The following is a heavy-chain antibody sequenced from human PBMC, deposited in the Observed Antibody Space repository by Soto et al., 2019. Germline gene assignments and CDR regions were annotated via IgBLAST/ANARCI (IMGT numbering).Heavy chain of an antibody. CDR1: GFTFDDYA. J-gene: IGHJ4*02. CDR3: AKDVSDSLTVARTVFDY. CDR2: ISWNSGSV. D-gene: IGHD6-19*01. Sequence: EVQLVESGGGLVQPGRSLRLSCAASGFTFDDYAMHWVRQAPGKGLEWVSGISWNSGSVGFADSVKGRFTISRDNAKNSLYLQMNSLRTDDTALYYCAKDVSDSLTVARTVFDYWGQGTLVTVSS. V-gene: IGHV3-9*01.